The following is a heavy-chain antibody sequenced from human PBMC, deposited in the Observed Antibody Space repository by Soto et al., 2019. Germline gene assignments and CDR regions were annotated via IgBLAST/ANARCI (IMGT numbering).Heavy chain of an antibody. Sequence: PGGSLRLSCAASGFTFSSYVMSWVRQAPGKGLEWVSIISGSGGSTHYADSVKGRFTISRDSSKNTLRLQMNSLRVEDAAIYYCAKAGGSYFSPIDYWGQGTLVNVSS. D-gene: IGHD1-26*01. V-gene: IGHV3-23*01. CDR1: GFTFSSYV. CDR2: ISGSGGST. J-gene: IGHJ4*02. CDR3: AKAGGSYFSPIDY.